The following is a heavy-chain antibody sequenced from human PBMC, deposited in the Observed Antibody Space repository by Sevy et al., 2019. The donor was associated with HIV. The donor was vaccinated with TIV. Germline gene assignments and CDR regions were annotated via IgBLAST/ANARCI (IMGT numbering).Heavy chain of an antibody. CDR2: IYYSGST. CDR3: ARDRRGYSYGFAFYY. CDR1: GGSISSYY. D-gene: IGHD5-18*01. V-gene: IGHV4-59*13. Sequence: SETLSLTCTVSGGSISSYYWSWIRQPPGKGLEWIGYIYYSGSTNYNPSLKSRVTISVDTSKNQFSLKLSCVTAADTAVYYCARDRRGYSYGFAFYYWGQGTLVTVSS. J-gene: IGHJ4*02.